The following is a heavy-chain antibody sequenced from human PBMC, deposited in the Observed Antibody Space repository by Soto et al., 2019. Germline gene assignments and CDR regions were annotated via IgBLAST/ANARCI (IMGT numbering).Heavy chain of an antibody. Sequence: QVQLQESGPGLVKPSGTLSLTCAVSGGSISSTNWWSWVRQPPGKGLEWIGEIYHSGSTNYNPSLKSRVAILIDKAMNQFSLAVTSVTAADTAVYYCARVGGYSSSWLDYWGQGTLVTVSS. V-gene: IGHV4-4*02. CDR3: ARVGGYSSSWLDY. D-gene: IGHD6-13*01. CDR2: IYHSGST. CDR1: GGSISSTNW. J-gene: IGHJ4*02.